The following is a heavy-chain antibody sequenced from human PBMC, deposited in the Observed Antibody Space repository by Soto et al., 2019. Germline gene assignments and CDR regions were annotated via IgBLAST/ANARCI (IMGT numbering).Heavy chain of an antibody. CDR2: IRSKAYGGTT. CDR3: TGCSVGSCLYNWFDP. J-gene: IGHJ5*02. D-gene: IGHD2-15*01. Sequence: EVQLVESGGGLVKPGRSPRLSCTASGFTFGDYAMSWFRQAPGKGLEWVGFIRSKAYGGTTEYAASVKGRFTISRDDSKSIAYLQMNSLKTEDTAVYYCTGCSVGSCLYNWFDPWGQGTLVTVSS. CDR1: GFTFGDYA. V-gene: IGHV3-49*05.